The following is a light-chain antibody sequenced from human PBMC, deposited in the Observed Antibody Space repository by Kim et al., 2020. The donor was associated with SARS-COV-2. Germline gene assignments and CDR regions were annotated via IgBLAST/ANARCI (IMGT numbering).Light chain of an antibody. J-gene: IGKJ2*03. V-gene: IGKV4-1*01. CDR1: QTVLYNSNNKNY. Sequence: RATLNCKSSQTVLYNSNNKNYLAWYQQKPAQAPKLLIYWASIRESGVSYRFSGSGSETDFTLTISSLQAEYVAVYYCQQYYSTPPSFGQGTKLEIK. CDR2: WAS. CDR3: QQYYSTPPS.